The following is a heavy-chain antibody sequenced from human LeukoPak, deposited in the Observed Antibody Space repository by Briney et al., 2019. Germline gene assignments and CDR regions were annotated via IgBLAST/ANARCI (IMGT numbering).Heavy chain of an antibody. J-gene: IGHJ4*02. D-gene: IGHD3-10*01. CDR3: ARSPYYYGSGSLWEGFDY. CDR1: GCTFSSYA. Sequence: SVKVSCKASGCTFSSYAISWVRQAPGQGLEWMGGIIPIFGTANYAQKFQGRVTITTDESTSTAYMELSSLRSEDTAVYYCARSPYYYGSGSLWEGFDYWGQGTLVTVSS. CDR2: IIPIFGTA. V-gene: IGHV1-69*05.